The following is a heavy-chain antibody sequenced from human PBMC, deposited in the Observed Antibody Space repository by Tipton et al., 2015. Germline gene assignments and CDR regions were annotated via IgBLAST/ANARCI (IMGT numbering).Heavy chain of an antibody. CDR3: VRVATPYFYYGMDV. V-gene: IGHV3-21*01. D-gene: IGHD5-12*01. Sequence: GSLRLSCAASGFRFNDYAMNWVRQAPGKGLEWVSSISSSGRYIYYADSVKGRFTVSRDSAKSSLYLQMNSLRADDTAVYYCVRVATPYFYYGMDVWGQGTTVTVSS. J-gene: IGHJ6*02. CDR2: ISSSGRYI. CDR1: GFRFNDYA.